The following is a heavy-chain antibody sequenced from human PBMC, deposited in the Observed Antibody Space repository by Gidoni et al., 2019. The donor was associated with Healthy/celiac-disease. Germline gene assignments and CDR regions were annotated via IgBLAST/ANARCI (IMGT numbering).Heavy chain of an antibody. V-gene: IGHV4-61*01. J-gene: IGHJ4*02. CDR1: GGSFSSGSYY. D-gene: IGHD2-2*01. CDR3: ARVRVVVPAAVDY. CDR2: IYYSGST. Sequence: QVQLQESGPGLVKPSETLSPTCTVSGGSFSSGSYYWSWIRQRPGKGLEWIGYIYYSGSTNYNPSLKSRVTISVDTSKNQFSLKLSSVTAADTAVYYCARVRVVVPAAVDYWGQGTLVTVSS.